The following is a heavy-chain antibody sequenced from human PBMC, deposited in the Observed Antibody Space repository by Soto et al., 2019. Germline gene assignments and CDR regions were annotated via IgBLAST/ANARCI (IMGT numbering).Heavy chain of an antibody. Sequence: EVQLVESGGGLVQPGGSLRLSCAASGFTFSSYNMNWVRQAPGKGLEWVSYISSTSSTIYYADSVKGRFTISRVNAKNSLYLQLNSQRDEETAVYYFARHRERIADIGWFDPWGQGTMVTVSS. CDR1: GFTFSSYN. V-gene: IGHV3-48*02. CDR2: ISSTSSTI. D-gene: IGHD1-1*01. J-gene: IGHJ5*02. CDR3: ARHRERIADIGWFDP.